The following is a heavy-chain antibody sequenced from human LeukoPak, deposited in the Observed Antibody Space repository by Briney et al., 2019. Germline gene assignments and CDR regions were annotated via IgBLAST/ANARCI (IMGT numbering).Heavy chain of an antibody. Sequence: GGFLLLSCAASGFTFSSYWMSWVRQALGKGLEWVANIKQDGSEKYYVDSVKGRFTISRDNAKNSLYLQMISLRAEDTAVYYCARVGGRYSPLGYWGQGTLVTVSS. J-gene: IGHJ4*02. CDR3: ARVGGRYSPLGY. V-gene: IGHV3-7*01. CDR1: GFTFSSYW. CDR2: IKQDGSEK. D-gene: IGHD3-16*02.